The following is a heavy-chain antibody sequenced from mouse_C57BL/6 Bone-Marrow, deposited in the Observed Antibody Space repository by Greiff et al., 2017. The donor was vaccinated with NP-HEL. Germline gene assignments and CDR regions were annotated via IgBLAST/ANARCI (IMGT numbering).Heavy chain of an antibody. D-gene: IGHD1-1*01. J-gene: IGHJ4*01. Sequence: EVQGVESGPGLAKPSQTLSLTCSVTGYSITSDYWNWIRKFPGNKLEYMGYISYSGSTYYNPSLKSRISLTRDTSKNLYYLQWKSVTTVDTPTYYCARYSLYGSSFYYAMDYWGQGTSVTVSS. CDR3: ARYSLYGSSFYYAMDY. V-gene: IGHV3-8*01. CDR2: ISYSGST. CDR1: GYSITSDY.